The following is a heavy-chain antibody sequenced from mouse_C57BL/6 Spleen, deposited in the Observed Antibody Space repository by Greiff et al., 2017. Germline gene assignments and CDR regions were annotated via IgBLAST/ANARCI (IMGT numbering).Heavy chain of an antibody. J-gene: IGHJ3*01. CDR3: AREIEYPRFAY. V-gene: IGHV1-55*01. D-gene: IGHD5-1*01. Sequence: QVQLQQPGAELVKPGASVKMSCKASGYTFTSYWITWVKQRPGQGLEWIGDIYPGSGSTNYNEKFKSKATLTVDTSSRTAYMQLSSLTTEDSAVDYCAREIEYPRFAYWGQGTLVTVSA. CDR2: IYPGSGST. CDR1: GYTFTSYW.